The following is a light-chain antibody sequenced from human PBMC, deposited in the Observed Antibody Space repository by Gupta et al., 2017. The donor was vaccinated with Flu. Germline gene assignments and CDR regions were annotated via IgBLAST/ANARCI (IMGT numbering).Light chain of an antibody. Sequence: DRVTITCRVSQSISYYLNGFQQQPGKAPKLLIYAACSLQSWVPSRFSSSGSGREFTLLISSLQPEEFATFYCRKSDRLLPITFGEGTKL. CDR2: AAC. V-gene: IGKV1-39*01. CDR3: RKSDRLLPIT. J-gene: IGKJ4*01. CDR1: QSISYY.